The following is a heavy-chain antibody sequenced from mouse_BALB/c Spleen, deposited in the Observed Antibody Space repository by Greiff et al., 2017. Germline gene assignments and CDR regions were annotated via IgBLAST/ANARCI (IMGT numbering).Heavy chain of an antibody. Sequence: VKLQESGPELVKPGASVRISCKASGYTFTSYYIHWVKQRPGQGLEWIGWIYPGNVNTKYNEKFKGKATLTADKSSSTAYMQLSSLTSEDSAVYFCARDGTLAYWGQGTLVTVSA. V-gene: IGHV1S56*01. J-gene: IGHJ3*01. CDR2: IYPGNVNT. D-gene: IGHD1-1*01. CDR1: GYTFTSYY. CDR3: ARDGTLAY.